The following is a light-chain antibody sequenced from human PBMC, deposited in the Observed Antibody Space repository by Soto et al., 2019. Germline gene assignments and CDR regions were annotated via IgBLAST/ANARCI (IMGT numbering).Light chain of an antibody. CDR3: QQYYSTPRT. Sequence: DIVLTQSPDSLAVSLGEGATINCRSDQSVFHTADNQNYLAWYQQKAGQPPKLLIYWASTRDSGVPARLRGSVFGTDFTLSISNLQAEDVAVYYCQQYYSTPRTFGQGTKVEI. J-gene: IGKJ2*01. V-gene: IGKV4-1*01. CDR1: QSVFHTADNQNY. CDR2: WAS.